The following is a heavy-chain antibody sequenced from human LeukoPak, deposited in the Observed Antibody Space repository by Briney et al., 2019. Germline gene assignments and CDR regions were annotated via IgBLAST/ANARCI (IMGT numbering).Heavy chain of an antibody. Sequence: GGSLRLSCAASGFTFSSYAMSWVRQAPGKGLEWVSAISGSGGSTYYADSVKGRFTISRDNSKNTLYLQMNSLRAEDTAVYYCARETMDLDSSGYYYFDYWGQGTLVTVSS. J-gene: IGHJ4*02. CDR3: ARETMDLDSSGYYYFDY. V-gene: IGHV3-23*01. CDR1: GFTFSSYA. D-gene: IGHD3-22*01. CDR2: ISGSGGST.